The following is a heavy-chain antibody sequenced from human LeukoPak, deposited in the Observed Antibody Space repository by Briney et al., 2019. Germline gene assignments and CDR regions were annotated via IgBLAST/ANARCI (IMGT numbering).Heavy chain of an antibody. CDR3: VKKGFSIAAAGTLVY. D-gene: IGHD6-13*01. J-gene: IGHJ4*02. Sequence: GGSLRLSCAASGFTFSSYAMSWVRQAPGKGLEWVSAISGSGGSTYYADSVKGRFTISRDNSKNTLYLQMNSLRAEDTAVYYCVKKGFSIAAAGTLVYWGQGTLVTVSS. V-gene: IGHV3-23*01. CDR2: ISGSGGST. CDR1: GFTFSSYA.